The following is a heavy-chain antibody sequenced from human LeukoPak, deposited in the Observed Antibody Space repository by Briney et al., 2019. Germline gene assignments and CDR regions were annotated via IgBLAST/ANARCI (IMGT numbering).Heavy chain of an antibody. CDR3: ASPSSSSPGAFDY. CDR2: INPSGGST. V-gene: IGHV1-46*03. Sequence: ASVKVSCKEAGYTFTSYYMHWVRQAPGQGLEWMGIINPSGGSTSYAQKFQGRVTMTRDTSTSTVYMELSSLRSEDTAVYYCASPSSSSPGAFDYWGQGTLVTVSS. D-gene: IGHD6-6*01. J-gene: IGHJ4*02. CDR1: GYTFTSYY.